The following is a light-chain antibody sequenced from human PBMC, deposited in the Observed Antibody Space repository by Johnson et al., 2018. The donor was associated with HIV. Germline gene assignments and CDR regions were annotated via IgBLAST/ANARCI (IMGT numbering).Light chain of an antibody. CDR1: SSNIGNNY. CDR3: GAWDNSLSGGRIYV. Sequence: QAVLTQPPSVSAAPGQKVTISCSGSSSNIGNNYVSWYQQLPGTAPKLLIYENNKRPSGIPDRFSGSKSGTSATLGITGLQTGDEADYYCGAWDNSLSGGRIYVFGTGTKVTVL. V-gene: IGLV1-51*02. J-gene: IGLJ1*01. CDR2: ENN.